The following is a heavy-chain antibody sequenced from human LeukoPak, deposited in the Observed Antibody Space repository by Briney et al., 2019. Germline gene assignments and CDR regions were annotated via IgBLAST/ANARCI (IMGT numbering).Heavy chain of an antibody. CDR1: GGSISSSSYY. D-gene: IGHD2-21*02. V-gene: IGHV4-39*01. Sequence: SETLSLTCTVSGGSISSSSYYWGWIRQPPGKGLEWIGSIYYSGSTYYNPSLKSRVTISVDTSKNQFSLKLSSVTAAGTAVYYCARKQVTPNYYFDYWGQGTLVTVSS. CDR3: ARKQVTPNYYFDY. CDR2: IYYSGST. J-gene: IGHJ4*02.